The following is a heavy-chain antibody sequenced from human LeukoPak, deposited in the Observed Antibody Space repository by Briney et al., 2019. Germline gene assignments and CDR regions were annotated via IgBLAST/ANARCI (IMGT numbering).Heavy chain of an antibody. Sequence: SETLSLTCAASAFSITTNYYWGWIRHSPQIGLEWIGSIYQDGSTYYNPSLKSRATILVDTSNNRFSLELTALTAADTALYYCARDPTNYRTGAFDYWGQGTPVTVSS. CDR2: IYQDGST. D-gene: IGHD4/OR15-4a*01. J-gene: IGHJ4*02. CDR1: AFSITTNYY. CDR3: ARDPTNYRTGAFDY. V-gene: IGHV4-38-2*02.